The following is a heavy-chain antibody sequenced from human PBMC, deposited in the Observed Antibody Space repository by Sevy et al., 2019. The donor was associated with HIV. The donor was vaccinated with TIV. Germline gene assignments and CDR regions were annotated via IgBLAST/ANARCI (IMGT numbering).Heavy chain of an antibody. CDR3: ARGTVVPAVGGFHWFDP. J-gene: IGHJ5*02. D-gene: IGHD2-2*01. CDR1: GFTFSSYS. V-gene: IGHV3-21*01. Sequence: GGSLRLSCAASGFTFSSYSMNWVRQAPGKGLEWVSSISSSSSYIYYADSVKGRFTISRDNAKNSLYLQMNSLRAEDTAVYYCARGTVVPAVGGFHWFDPWGQGTLVTVSS. CDR2: ISSSSSYI.